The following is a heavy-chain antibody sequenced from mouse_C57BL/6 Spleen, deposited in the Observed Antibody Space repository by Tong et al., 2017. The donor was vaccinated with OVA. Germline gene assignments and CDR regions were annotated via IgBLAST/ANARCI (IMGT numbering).Heavy chain of an antibody. Sequence: EVQLQESGGDLVKPGGSLKLSCAASGFTFSSYAMSWVRQTPDKRLEWVATISSGGSYTYYPDSVKGRFTISRDNAKNTLYLQMSSLKSEDTAMYYCARPGNYWYFDVWGAGTTVTVSS. CDR1: GFTFSSYA. CDR3: ARPGNYWYFDV. J-gene: IGHJ1*01. CDR2: ISSGGSYT. D-gene: IGHD2-1*01. V-gene: IGHV5-6*01.